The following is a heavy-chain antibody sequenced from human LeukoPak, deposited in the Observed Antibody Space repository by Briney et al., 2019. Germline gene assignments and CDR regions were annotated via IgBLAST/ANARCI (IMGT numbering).Heavy chain of an antibody. CDR3: AKFPDVFSGDYPDY. Sequence: GGSLRLSCAASGSTFSSYAMGWVRQAPGKWLEWVSAISGSGGSTYYADSVKGRFTISRDNSKNTLYLQMNSLRAEDTAVYYCAKFPDVFSGDYPDYWGQGTLVTVSS. V-gene: IGHV3-23*01. J-gene: IGHJ4*02. CDR2: ISGSGGST. D-gene: IGHD2-21*01. CDR1: GSTFSSYA.